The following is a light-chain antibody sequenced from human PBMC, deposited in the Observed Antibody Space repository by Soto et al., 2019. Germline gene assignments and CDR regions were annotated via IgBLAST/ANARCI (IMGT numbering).Light chain of an antibody. CDR2: GAS. CDR1: QSLSSNS. Sequence: EIVLTQSPGTLSLSPGERATLSCGASQSLSSNSLAWYQQKPGQAPRLLIYGASSRATGIPDRFSGSGSGTDFTLTISRLEPEDLAVYYCQQYDNSVWTFGQGTKVEIK. V-gene: IGKV3-20*01. J-gene: IGKJ1*01. CDR3: QQYDNSVWT.